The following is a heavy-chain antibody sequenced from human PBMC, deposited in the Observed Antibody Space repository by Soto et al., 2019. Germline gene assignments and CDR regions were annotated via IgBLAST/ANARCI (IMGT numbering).Heavy chain of an antibody. V-gene: IGHV1-58*01. CDR1: GFTFTSSA. CDR3: AAAGATSGFADPTLDY. Sequence: GASVKVSCKASGFTFTSSAVQWVRQARGQRLEWIGWIVVGSGNTNYAQKFQERVTITRDMSTSTAYMELSSLRSEDTAVYYCAAAGATSGFADPTLDYWGQGTLVTVSS. J-gene: IGHJ4*02. D-gene: IGHD1-26*01. CDR2: IVVGSGNT.